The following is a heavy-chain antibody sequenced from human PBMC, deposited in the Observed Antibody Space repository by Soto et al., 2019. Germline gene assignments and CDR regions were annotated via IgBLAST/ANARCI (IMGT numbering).Heavy chain of an antibody. Sequence: GGSLRLSCAASGFTFSSYAMSWVRQAPGKGLEWVSAISGSGGSTYYADSVKGRFTISRDNSKNTLYLQMNRLRADDTAVYYCAKDQELAAAGTPYFDYWGQGTLVTVSS. D-gene: IGHD6-13*01. J-gene: IGHJ4*02. CDR1: GFTFSSYA. CDR3: AKDQELAAAGTPYFDY. V-gene: IGHV3-23*01. CDR2: ISGSGGST.